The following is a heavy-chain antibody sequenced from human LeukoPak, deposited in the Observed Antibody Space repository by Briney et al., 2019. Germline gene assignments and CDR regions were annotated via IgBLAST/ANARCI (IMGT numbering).Heavy chain of an antibody. CDR3: ARVIRYGYVVNNWFDP. CDR1: GHTFTSYY. D-gene: IGHD5-12*01. CDR2: INPSGGST. Sequence: ASVKVSCKASGHTFTSYYMHWVRQAPGQGLEWMGIINPSGGSTSYAQKFQGRVTMTRDTSTSTVYMELSSLRSEDTAVYYCARVIRYGYVVNNWFDPWGQGTLVTVSS. J-gene: IGHJ5*02. V-gene: IGHV1-46*01.